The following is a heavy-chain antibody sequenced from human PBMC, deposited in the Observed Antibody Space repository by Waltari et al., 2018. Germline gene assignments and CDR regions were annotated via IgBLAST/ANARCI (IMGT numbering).Heavy chain of an antibody. D-gene: IGHD3-3*01. CDR1: GFTFGGNG. Sequence: EVQLVESGGGLVQPGGSLRLSCAGPGFTFGGNGMAWVRQAPGKGLEWVANIKEDGSKKNYVDSVEGRFTISRDNAKNSLYLQMNSLRAEDTALYYCVRHGFWNFDFWGQGTLVTVSS. J-gene: IGHJ4*02. CDR2: IKEDGSKK. V-gene: IGHV3-7*01. CDR3: VRHGFWNFDF.